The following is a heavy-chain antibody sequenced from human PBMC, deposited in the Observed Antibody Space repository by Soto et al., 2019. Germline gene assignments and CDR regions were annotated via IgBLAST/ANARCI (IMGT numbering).Heavy chain of an antibody. J-gene: IGHJ5*02. CDR2: INPHGGST. Sequence: ASVTGSCRSSVYTFTSYHLNCVRQPPVQVLERMGVINPHGGSTKYAQKFQGRVTMTRDTSRSTVYMELRSLRSDDTAIYYCARSSGGNFGIIIEGSNWFDPWVQGTLVTVSS. CDR3: ARSSGGNFGIIIEGSNWFDP. D-gene: IGHD3-3*01. CDR1: VYTFTSYH. V-gene: IGHV1-46*01.